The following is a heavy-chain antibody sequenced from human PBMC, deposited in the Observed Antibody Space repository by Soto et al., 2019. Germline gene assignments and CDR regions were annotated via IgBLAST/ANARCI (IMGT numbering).Heavy chain of an antibody. Sequence: PSETVSLTGTVSGGSISSYYLSWIRQPPRKGLEWIGYIYYSGSTKYNPSLKSRVTISVDTSKNQFSLKLSSVTAADTAVYYCARLHTYFSGNDAWENCFDPRGQETPVTVSS. CDR3: ARLHTYFSGNDAWENCFDP. CDR1: GGSISSYY. D-gene: IGHD3-10*01. J-gene: IGHJ5*01. CDR2: IYYSGST. V-gene: IGHV4-59*08.